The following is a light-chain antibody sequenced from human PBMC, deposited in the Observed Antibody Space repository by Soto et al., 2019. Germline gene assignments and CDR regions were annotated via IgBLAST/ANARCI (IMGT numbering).Light chain of an antibody. CDR2: EGH. J-gene: IGLJ1*01. V-gene: IGLV2-23*01. CDR3: CLYVGATTYV. Sequence: QSALAQPASVSGSPGQSITISCTGASGYVGTYSLVSWYQQHPGKAPKVVIYEGHKRPSGVPDRFSGSTSVTTASQTISGLQTDDEADYYCCLYVGATTYVFGTGTKVNVL. CDR1: SGYVGTYSL.